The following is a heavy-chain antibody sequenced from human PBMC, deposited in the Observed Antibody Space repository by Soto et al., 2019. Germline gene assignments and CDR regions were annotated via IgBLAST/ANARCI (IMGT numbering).Heavy chain of an antibody. V-gene: IGHV1-3*01. CDR2: INAGNGNT. CDR3: GRGGSLYWYFDL. CDR1: GYTFTSYA. J-gene: IGHJ2*01. Sequence: QVQLVQSGAEVKKPGASVKVSCKASGYTFTSYAMHWVRQAPGQRLEWMGWINAGNGNTKYSQKFQGRVTITRDTSARTAYMGLVSLRSKDRAVFYWGRGGSLYWYFDLWGRGTLVTVSS. D-gene: IGHD3-16*01.